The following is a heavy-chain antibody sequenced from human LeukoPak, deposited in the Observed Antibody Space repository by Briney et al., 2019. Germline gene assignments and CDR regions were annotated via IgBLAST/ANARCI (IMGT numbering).Heavy chain of an antibody. J-gene: IGHJ4*02. CDR2: IYYSGST. D-gene: IGHD5-24*01. CDR3: ARGRGNGYPFSDFDY. Sequence: SQTLSLTCTVSGGSISSGDYYWNWIRQPPGKGLEWIGYIYYSGSTYYNPSLKSRLTISVDTSRNQFSLKLTSVTAADTAVYYCARGRGNGYPFSDFDYWGQGTLVTVSS. V-gene: IGHV4-30-4*08. CDR1: GGSISSGDYY.